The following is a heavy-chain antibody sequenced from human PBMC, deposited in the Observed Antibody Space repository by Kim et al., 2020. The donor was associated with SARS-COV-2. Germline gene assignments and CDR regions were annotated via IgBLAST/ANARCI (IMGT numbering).Heavy chain of an antibody. Sequence: GGSLRLSCAASGFTFSSYAMSWVRQAPGKGLEWVSAISGSGGSTYYADSVKGRFTISRDNSKNTLYLQMNSLRAEDTAVYYCAKDLATMIVVADYFDYWGQGTLVTVSS. D-gene: IGHD3-22*01. CDR2: ISGSGGST. J-gene: IGHJ4*02. CDR1: GFTFSSYA. V-gene: IGHV3-23*01. CDR3: AKDLATMIVVADYFDY.